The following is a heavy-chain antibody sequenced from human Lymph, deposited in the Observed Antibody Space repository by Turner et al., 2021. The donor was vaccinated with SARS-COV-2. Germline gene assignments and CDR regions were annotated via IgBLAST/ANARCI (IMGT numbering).Heavy chain of an antibody. V-gene: IGHV3-53*02. CDR1: GFTVSSNS. J-gene: IGHJ3*02. CDR2: IYIGGTT. Sequence: EVQLVKTGGGLIQPGGSLRLSCAASGFTVSSNSMSWVRQAPGKGLEWVSVIYIGGTTYYADSVKGRFTISRDNSKNTLYLQMNSLRAEDTAVYYCARDLGPLAFDIWGQGTMVTVSS. CDR3: ARDLGPLAFDI.